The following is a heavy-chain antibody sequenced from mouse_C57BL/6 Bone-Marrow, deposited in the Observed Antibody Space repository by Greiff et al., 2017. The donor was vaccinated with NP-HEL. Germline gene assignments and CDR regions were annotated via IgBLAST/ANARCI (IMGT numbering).Heavy chain of an antibody. CDR1: GYTFTSYW. J-gene: IGHJ2*01. CDR2: IHPSGSDT. Sequence: QVHVKQPGAELVKPGASVKVSCKASGYTFTSYWLHWVKQRPGQGLEWLGRIHPSGSDTNYNQKFQGKATLTVDKSSSTAYMQLSSLTSEDSAVYYCAIRGEDYWGQGTTLTVSS. CDR3: AIRGEDY. D-gene: IGHD2-13*01. V-gene: IGHV1-74*01.